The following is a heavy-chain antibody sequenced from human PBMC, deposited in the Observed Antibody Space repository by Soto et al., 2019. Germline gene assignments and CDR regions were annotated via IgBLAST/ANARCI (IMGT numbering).Heavy chain of an antibody. CDR3: ARLAEHNWLDP. J-gene: IGHJ5*02. Sequence: QVQLVQSGAEVKKPGASVKVSCRASGYTFTRSAISWVRQAPGQGLEWMGWINTDNGNTNYAQNLQGRVNMTTDSATSTAYMELRSLRSDDTAVYFCARLAEHNWLDPWGQGTLVTVSS. D-gene: IGHD1-1*01. CDR1: GYTFTRSA. V-gene: IGHV1-18*01. CDR2: INTDNGNT.